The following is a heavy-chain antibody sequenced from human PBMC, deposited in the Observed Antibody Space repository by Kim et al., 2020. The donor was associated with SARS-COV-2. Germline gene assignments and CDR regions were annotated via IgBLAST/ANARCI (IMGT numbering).Heavy chain of an antibody. CDR2: ISGSGGST. CDR3: ALWAYYYDSSGLY. V-gene: IGHV3-23*01. D-gene: IGHD3-22*01. Sequence: GGSLRLSCAASGFTFSSYAMSWVRQAPGKGLEWVSAISGSGGSTYYADSVKGRFTISRDNYKNTLYLQMNSLRAEDTAVYYCALWAYYYDSSGLYWGQGTLVTVSS. CDR1: GFTFSSYA. J-gene: IGHJ4*02.